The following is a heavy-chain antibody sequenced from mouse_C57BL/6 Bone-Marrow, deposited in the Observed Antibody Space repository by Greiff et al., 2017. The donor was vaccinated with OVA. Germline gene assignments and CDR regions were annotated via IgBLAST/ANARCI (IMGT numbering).Heavy chain of an antibody. D-gene: IGHD1-1*01. Sequence: EVQLQQSGAELVRPGASVKLSCTASGFNITDDYMHWVKQRPEQGLEWIGWIDPDNGDTQYAPKFQGKATITADTSSTTAYLQLSSLTSEDTAVYYSTIVYDYGSSYYYAMDYWGQGTSATVSS. CDR2: IDPDNGDT. CDR1: GFNITDDY. V-gene: IGHV14-4*01. J-gene: IGHJ4*01. CDR3: TIVYDYGSSYYYAMDY.